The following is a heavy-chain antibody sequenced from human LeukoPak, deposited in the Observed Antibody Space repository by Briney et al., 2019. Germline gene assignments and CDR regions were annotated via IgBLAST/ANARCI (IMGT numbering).Heavy chain of an antibody. D-gene: IGHD3-3*01. CDR2: IYYSGST. J-gene: IGHJ4*02. CDR3: ARFLLYYDFWSGYPDY. Sequence: VGPATRKGLDWIGSIYYSGSTYYNPSLKSRVTISVDTSKNQFSLKLSSVTAADTAVYYCARFLLYYDFWSGYPDYWGQGTLVTVSS. V-gene: IGHV4-39*01.